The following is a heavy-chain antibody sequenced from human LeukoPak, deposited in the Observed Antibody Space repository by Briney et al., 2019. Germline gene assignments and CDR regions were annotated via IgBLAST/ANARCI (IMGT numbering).Heavy chain of an antibody. CDR1: GGTFSSYT. CDR3: ARDGGGEAGSVVPAASPLAY. V-gene: IGHV1-69*04. D-gene: IGHD2-2*01. CDR2: IIPILGIA. Sequence: SVKVSCKASGGTFSSYTISWVRQATGQGLEWMGRIIPILGIANYAQKFQGRVTITADKSTSTAYMELSSLRSEDTAVYYCARDGGGEAGSVVPAASPLAYWGQGTLSPSPQ. J-gene: IGHJ4*02.